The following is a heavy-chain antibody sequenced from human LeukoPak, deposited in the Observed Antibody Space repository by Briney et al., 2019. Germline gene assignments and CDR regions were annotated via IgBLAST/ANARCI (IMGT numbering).Heavy chain of an antibody. V-gene: IGHV3-21*01. CDR3: ARDSYYYDSSGYRHNDAFDI. CDR2: ISSSSSYI. D-gene: IGHD3-22*01. Sequence: GGSLRLSCAASGFTFSSYSMNWVRQAPGKGLEWVSSISSSSSYIYYADSVKGRFTISRDNAENSLYLQMNSLRAEDTAVYYCARDSYYYDSSGYRHNDAFDIWGQGTMVTVSS. J-gene: IGHJ3*02. CDR1: GFTFSSYS.